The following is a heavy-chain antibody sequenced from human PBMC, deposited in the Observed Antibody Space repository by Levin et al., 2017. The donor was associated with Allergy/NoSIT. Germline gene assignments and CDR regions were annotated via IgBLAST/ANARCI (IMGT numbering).Heavy chain of an antibody. CDR3: AKAQNRWELETNFDY. Sequence: GESLKISCAASGFTFSSYGMHWVRQAPGKGLEWVAVISYDGSNKYYADSVKGRFTISRDNSKNTLYLQMNSLRAEDTAVYYCAKAQNRWELETNFDYWGQGTLVTVSS. CDR1: GFTFSSYG. CDR2: ISYDGSNK. J-gene: IGHJ4*02. D-gene: IGHD1-26*01. V-gene: IGHV3-30*18.